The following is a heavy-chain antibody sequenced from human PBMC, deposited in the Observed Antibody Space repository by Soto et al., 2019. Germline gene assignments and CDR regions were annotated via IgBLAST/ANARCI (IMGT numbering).Heavy chain of an antibody. Sequence: ASVKVSCKASGYTFTSYAMHWVRRAPGQRLEWMGWINAGNGNTKYSQKFQGRVTITRDTSASTAYMELSSLRSEVTAVYYCARDRAYYYDSSGYLGYWGQGTLVTVSS. CDR2: INAGNGNT. CDR1: GYTFTSYA. V-gene: IGHV1-3*01. CDR3: ARDRAYYYDSSGYLGY. D-gene: IGHD3-22*01. J-gene: IGHJ4*02.